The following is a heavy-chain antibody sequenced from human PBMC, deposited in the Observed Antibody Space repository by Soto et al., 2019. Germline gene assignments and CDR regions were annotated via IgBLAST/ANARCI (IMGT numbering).Heavy chain of an antibody. CDR1: GGSFSCHF. D-gene: IGHD3-22*01. V-gene: IGHV4-34*01. J-gene: IGHJ4*02. Sequence: VYGGSFSCHFWSLIRQPPGKGLEWIGEINHSGSTNFNPSLKSRVTISVDTSKNQFSLKVNSLTAADTAVYYCARGISMIVEAQRDAPDKYYFDSWGQGTVVTVSS. CDR2: INHSGST. CDR3: ARGISMIVEAQRDAPDKYYFDS.